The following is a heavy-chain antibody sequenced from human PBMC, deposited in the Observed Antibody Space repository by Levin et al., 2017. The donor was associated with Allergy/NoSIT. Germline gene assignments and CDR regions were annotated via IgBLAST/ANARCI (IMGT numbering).Heavy chain of an antibody. CDR2: IWYDGSNK. CDR1: GFTFSSYG. CDR3: ARVGGYSGRYYVNDY. J-gene: IGHJ4*01. Sequence: PGGSLRLSCAASGFTFSSYGMHWVRQAPGKGLEGVAVIWYDGSNKYYADSVKGRFTISRDNSKNTLYLQMNSLRAEDTAVYYCARVGGYSGRYYVNDYWGPVTLVTVSS. V-gene: IGHV3-33*01. D-gene: IGHD1-26*01.